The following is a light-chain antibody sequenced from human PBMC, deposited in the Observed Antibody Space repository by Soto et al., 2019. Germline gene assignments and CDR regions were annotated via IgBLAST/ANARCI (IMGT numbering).Light chain of an antibody. CDR3: CSYACTVV. J-gene: IGLJ3*02. CDR2: EGS. CDR1: SSDVGTYKL. Sequence: QSALTQPASVSGSPGQSITISCTGTSSDVGTYKLVSWYQQHPGKAPKLMIYEGSKRPSGVSNRFSGSKSGNTASLTISGLQAEDEADYYCCSYACTVVFGGGTKLTVL. V-gene: IGLV2-23*01.